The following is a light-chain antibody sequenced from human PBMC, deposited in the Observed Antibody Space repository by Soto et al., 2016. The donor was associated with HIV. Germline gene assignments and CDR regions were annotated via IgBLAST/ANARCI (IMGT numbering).Light chain of an antibody. J-gene: IGLJ1*01. CDR1: KLGDKY. CDR3: QAWTGGNYV. Sequence: SYELTRPPSVSVSPGQTASITCSGDKLGDKYACWYQQKPGQSPVLVIYQDTKRPSGIPERFSGSNSGNTATLTISGTQAMDEADYYCQAWTGGNYVFGTGTKVHRP. V-gene: IGLV3-1*01. CDR2: QDT.